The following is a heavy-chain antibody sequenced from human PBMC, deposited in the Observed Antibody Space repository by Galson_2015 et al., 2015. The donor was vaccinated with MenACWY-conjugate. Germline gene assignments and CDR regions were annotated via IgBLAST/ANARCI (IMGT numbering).Heavy chain of an antibody. CDR1: GYSFSSYW. CDR2: IHPGDSDT. Sequence: QSGAEVKKPGESLKISCKASGYSFSSYWIGWVRQMPGKGPEWMGIIHPGDSDTRYSPSFQGQVTISADKSISTACLQWSSLKASDSAMYYCARPASGHSSSCDYWGQGTRVTVSA. D-gene: IGHD6-13*01. V-gene: IGHV5-51*03. CDR3: ARPASGHSSSCDY. J-gene: IGHJ4*02.